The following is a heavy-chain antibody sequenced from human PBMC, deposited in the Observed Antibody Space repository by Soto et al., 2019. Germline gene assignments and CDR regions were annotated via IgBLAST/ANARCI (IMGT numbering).Heavy chain of an antibody. Sequence: LRLSCVASGFTFRSYTMSWVRQARLNGLEWVSAIRGFSPYTFYADSVKGRFTISRDNAKNSLYLQMNSLRAEDTAVYYCARDRGYDAHDYYYNAMDVWGQGTMVTVSS. D-gene: IGHD2-15*01. CDR1: GFTFRSYT. CDR2: IRGFSPYT. CDR3: ARDRGYDAHDYYYNAMDV. V-gene: IGHV3-21*01. J-gene: IGHJ6*02.